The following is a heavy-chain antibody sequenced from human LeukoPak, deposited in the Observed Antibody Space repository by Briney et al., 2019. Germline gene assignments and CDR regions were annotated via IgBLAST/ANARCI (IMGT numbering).Heavy chain of an antibody. CDR2: IDYGGTT. D-gene: IGHD3-22*01. CDR1: GGSSSRDY. J-gene: IGHJ4*02. CDR3: ASGTGSGYVFDY. V-gene: IGHV4-59*01. Sequence: SETLSLTCSVSGGSSSRDYWSWIRQSPGKGLEWVGYIDYGGTTNYNPSLKSRVTISVDMSKTQLSLKLSSATAADTAVYYCASGTGSGYVFDYWGQGTLSPSPQ.